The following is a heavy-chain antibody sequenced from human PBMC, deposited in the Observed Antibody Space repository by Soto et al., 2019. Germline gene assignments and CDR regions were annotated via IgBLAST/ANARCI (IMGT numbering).Heavy chain of an antibody. J-gene: IGHJ3*01. V-gene: IGHV3-23*01. CDR3: VREGSGWNSRGSFDF. Sequence: PGGSLRLSCAASGFTFGAFAMAWVRQRPGNGLEWVSSLSGGGGSTYYNNSVRGRFTISRDNSKNTLYMQMNSLRDEDTAIYYCVREGSGWNSRGSFDFWGRGTMVTVSS. CDR2: LSGGGGST. D-gene: IGHD6-19*01. CDR1: GFTFGAFA.